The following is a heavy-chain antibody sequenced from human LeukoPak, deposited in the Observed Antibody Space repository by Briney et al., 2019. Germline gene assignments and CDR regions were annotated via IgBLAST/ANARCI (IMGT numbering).Heavy chain of an antibody. Sequence: GGSLRLSCAASGFTLSNYVMHWVRQAPEKGLEYVSVISSNGDTYYGSSVKGRFTISRDNSKNMLYLQMGSLRAEDTAVYYCARESTEERPGCWGQGTLVTVSS. CDR1: GFTLSNYV. J-gene: IGHJ4*02. V-gene: IGHV3-64*01. CDR2: ISSNGDT. CDR3: ARESTEERPGC. D-gene: IGHD1-1*01.